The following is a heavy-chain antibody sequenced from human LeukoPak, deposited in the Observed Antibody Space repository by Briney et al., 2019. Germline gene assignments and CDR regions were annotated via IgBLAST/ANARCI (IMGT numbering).Heavy chain of an antibody. Sequence: SETLSLTCTVSGYSISSGYYWGWIRQPPGKGLEWIGSIDYSGSTYYNPSLKSRVTISVDTSKNQFSLRLSSVTAADTAVYYCARQPYYYDSSGYTGLYDYWGQGTLVTVSS. CDR2: IDYSGST. CDR1: GYSISSGYY. V-gene: IGHV4-38-2*02. D-gene: IGHD3-22*01. J-gene: IGHJ4*02. CDR3: ARQPYYYDSSGYTGLYDY.